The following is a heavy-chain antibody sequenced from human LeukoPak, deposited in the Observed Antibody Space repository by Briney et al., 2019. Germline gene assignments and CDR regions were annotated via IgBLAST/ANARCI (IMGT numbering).Heavy chain of an antibody. J-gene: IGHJ4*02. Sequence: PSETLSLTCTVSGGSISSYYWSWIRQPPGKGLEWIGYIYYSGSTNYNPSLKSRVTISVDTSKNQFSLKLSSVTAADTAVYYCARDSGYRRFDYWGQGALVTVSS. CDR1: GGSISSYY. V-gene: IGHV4-59*01. CDR2: IYYSGST. D-gene: IGHD5-12*01. CDR3: ARDSGYRRFDY.